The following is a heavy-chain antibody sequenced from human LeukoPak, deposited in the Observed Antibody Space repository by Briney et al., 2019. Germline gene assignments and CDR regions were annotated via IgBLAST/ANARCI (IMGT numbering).Heavy chain of an antibody. CDR3: ARRAGAYSHPYDY. Sequence: GGSLRLSCEGSGFTFSNFWMSWVRQAPGKGLEWVANIKKDGSEIYYVDSVKGRFTISRDNAKNTLYLQMNSLRAEDTAVYYCARRAGAYSHPYDYWGQGTLVTVSS. J-gene: IGHJ4*02. V-gene: IGHV3-7*03. D-gene: IGHD4/OR15-4a*01. CDR2: IKKDGSEI. CDR1: GFTFSNFW.